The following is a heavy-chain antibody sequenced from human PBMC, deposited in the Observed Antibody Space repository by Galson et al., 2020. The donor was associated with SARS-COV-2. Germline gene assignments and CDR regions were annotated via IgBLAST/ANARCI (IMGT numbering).Heavy chain of an antibody. Sequence: GGSLRLSCGGSGFIFSVYAMNWVRQAPGKGLEWVATIDSSGGFIYYQDSVQGRFTISRDNSKNTLFLQMSGLRAEDTAVYYCAKPKGGYDFRSGYPFDYWGQGTLVTVSS. D-gene: IGHD3-3*01. CDR1: GFIFSVYA. CDR3: AKPKGGYDFRSGYPFDY. V-gene: IGHV3-23*01. J-gene: IGHJ4*02. CDR2: IDSSGGFI.